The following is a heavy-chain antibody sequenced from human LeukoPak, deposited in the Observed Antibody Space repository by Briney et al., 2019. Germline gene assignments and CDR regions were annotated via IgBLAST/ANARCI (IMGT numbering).Heavy chain of an antibody. CDR1: GGSISSSSYY. D-gene: IGHD2-2*01. J-gene: IGHJ4*02. CDR3: ARQHVSYCSTTSCSAGFVDS. Sequence: SETLSLTCTVSGGSISSSSYYWGWIRQPPGKGLEWIGSIYYSGSTYYNPSLKSRVTISVDTSKNQFSLKLSSVTAADTAVYHCARQHVSYCSTTSCSAGFVDSWGQGTLVTVSS. V-gene: IGHV4-39*01. CDR2: IYYSGST.